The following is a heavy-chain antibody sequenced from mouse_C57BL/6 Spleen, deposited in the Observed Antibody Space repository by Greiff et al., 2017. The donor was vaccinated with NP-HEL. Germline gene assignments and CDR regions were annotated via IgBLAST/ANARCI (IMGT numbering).Heavy chain of an antibody. D-gene: IGHD4-1*01. CDR2: ISSGSSTI. V-gene: IGHV5-17*01. CDR3: ARRTGTEYFDY. Sequence: VKLVESGGGLVKPGGSLQLSCAASGFTFSDYGMHWVRQAPEKGLEWVAYISSGSSTIYYADTVKGRFTISRDNAKNTLFLQMTSLRSEDTAMYYCARRTGTEYFDYWGQGTTLTVSS. CDR1: GFTFSDYG. J-gene: IGHJ2*01.